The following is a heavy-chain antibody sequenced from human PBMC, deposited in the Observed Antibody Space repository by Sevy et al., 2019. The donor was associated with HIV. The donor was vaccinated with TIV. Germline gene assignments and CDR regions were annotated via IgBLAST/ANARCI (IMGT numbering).Heavy chain of an antibody. D-gene: IGHD3-16*01. CDR2: VTSDGAT. CDR1: GLTFTTTG. J-gene: IGHJ4*02. CDR3: AGGDTTMITDLDY. Sequence: GGSLRLSCAASGLTFTTTGMSWVRQAPGKGLEWVAGVTSDGATYYVDSVRDRFTVSRDNSKNTLYLQLNSLRADDTAVFYCAGGDTTMITDLDYWGQGTLVTVSS. V-gene: IGHV3-23*01.